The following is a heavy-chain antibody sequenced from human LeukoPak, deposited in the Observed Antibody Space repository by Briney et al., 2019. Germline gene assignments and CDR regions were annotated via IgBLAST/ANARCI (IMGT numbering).Heavy chain of an antibody. CDR3: ARDRSGSYSSFDY. J-gene: IGHJ4*02. CDR2: IYYSGST. V-gene: IGHV4-59*01. Sequence: SETLSLTCTVSGGSISSYYWSWIRQPAGKGLEWIGYIYYSGSTNYNPSLKSRVTISVDTSKNQFSLKLSSVTAADTAVYYCARDRSGSYSSFDYWGQGTLVTVSS. CDR1: GGSISSYY. D-gene: IGHD1-26*01.